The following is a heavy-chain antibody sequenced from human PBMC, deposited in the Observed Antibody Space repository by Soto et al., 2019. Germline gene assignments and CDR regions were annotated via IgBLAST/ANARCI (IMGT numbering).Heavy chain of an antibody. J-gene: IGHJ5*02. D-gene: IGHD3-22*01. Sequence: SETLSLTCAVYGGAFIGYYCIFIRHPPFKWLEWIVEINHSGSTNYNLSLKSRVTISVDTSKNQFSLKLSSVTAADTAVYYCARGSRLDYDSSGSSLNWFDPWGQGTLVTVSS. CDR3: ARGSRLDYDSSGSSLNWFDP. V-gene: IGHV4-34*01. CDR1: GGAFIGYY. CDR2: INHSGST.